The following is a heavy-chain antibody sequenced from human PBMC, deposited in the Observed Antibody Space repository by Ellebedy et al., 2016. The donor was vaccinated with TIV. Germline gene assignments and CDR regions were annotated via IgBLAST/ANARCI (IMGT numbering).Heavy chain of an antibody. D-gene: IGHD3-16*01. CDR2: INPNSGGT. CDR1: GNTFTAYY. Sequence: ASVKVSXXASGNTFTAYYIHWLRQAPGQGLEWMGGINPNSGGTNYAPKFQGRVTMTRDTSISTAYMELSRLTSDDAAVYYCARGVLYERGYNCFDPWGQGTLVTVSS. V-gene: IGHV1-2*02. CDR3: ARGVLYERGYNCFDP. J-gene: IGHJ5*02.